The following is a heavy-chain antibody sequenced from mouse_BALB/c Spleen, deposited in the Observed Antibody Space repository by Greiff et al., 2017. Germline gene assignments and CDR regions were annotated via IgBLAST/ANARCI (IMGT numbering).Heavy chain of an antibody. D-gene: IGHD1-1*01. V-gene: IGHV1S22*01. CDR3: TREGDGSYWYFDV. CDR2: IYPGSGST. Sequence: LQQPGSELVRPGASVKLSCKASGYTFTSYWMHWVKQRHGQGLEWIGNIYPGSGSTNYDEKFKSKGTLTVDTSSSTAYMHLSSLTSEDSAVYYCTREGDGSYWYFDVWGAGTTVTVSS. CDR1: GYTFTSYW. J-gene: IGHJ1*01.